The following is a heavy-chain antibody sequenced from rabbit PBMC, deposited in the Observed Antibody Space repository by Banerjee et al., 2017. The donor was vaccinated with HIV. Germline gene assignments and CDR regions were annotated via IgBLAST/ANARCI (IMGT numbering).Heavy chain of an antibody. Sequence: QSLEESGGDLVKPGASLTLTCTASGFTLSSYWMCWVRQAPGKGPEWIGCISTDSGHTYYASWAKGRFTISKTSSTTVTLQMTSLTAADTATYFCARDRDTGTAYYFDLWGPGTLVTVS. CDR2: ISTDSGHT. V-gene: IGHV1S40*01. D-gene: IGHD7-1*01. CDR3: ARDRDTGTAYYFDL. J-gene: IGHJ4*01. CDR1: GFTLSSYW.